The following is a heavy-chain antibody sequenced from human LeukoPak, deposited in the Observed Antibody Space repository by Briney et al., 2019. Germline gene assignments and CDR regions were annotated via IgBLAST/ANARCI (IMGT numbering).Heavy chain of an antibody. V-gene: IGHV3-21*01. CDR3: AREIDCSSASCYDPEGPYAFDV. Sequence: GGSLRLSCAASGFMFSRYTMNWVRQAPGKGLDWVSAISTSTSRSNIYYADSVKGRCTISSDDAKNSVYLQMTALRPEDTAMYYCAREIDCSSASCYDPEGPYAFDVWGQGTMVIVSS. J-gene: IGHJ3*01. D-gene: IGHD2-2*01. CDR2: ISTSTSRSNI. CDR1: GFMFSRYT.